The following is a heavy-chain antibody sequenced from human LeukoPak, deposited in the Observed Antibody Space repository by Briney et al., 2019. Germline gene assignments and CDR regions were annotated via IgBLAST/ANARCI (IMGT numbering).Heavy chain of an antibody. V-gene: IGHV1-69*06. CDR3: ARVSRDILTGYYYYYYMDV. D-gene: IGHD3-9*01. Sequence: GASVKVSCKASGGTFSSYAISWVRQAPGQGLEWMGGIIPIFGTANYAQKFQGRVTITADKSTSTAYMELSSLRSEDTAVYYCARVSRDILTGYYYYYYMDVWGKGTTVTVSS. CDR1: GGTFSSYA. CDR2: IIPIFGTA. J-gene: IGHJ6*03.